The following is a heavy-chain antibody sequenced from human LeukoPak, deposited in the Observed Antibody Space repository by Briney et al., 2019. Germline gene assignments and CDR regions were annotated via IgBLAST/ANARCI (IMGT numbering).Heavy chain of an antibody. CDR2: ISGSGDST. CDR1: GFTFSSFA. D-gene: IGHD6-6*01. CDR3: AKDLRYSCWAVFDY. J-gene: IGHJ4*02. V-gene: IGHV3-23*01. Sequence: PGGSLRLSCAASGFTFSSFAMSWVRQAPGKGLEWVSAISGSGDSTYYADSVKGRFTISRDNSKNTLYLQMNSLRAEDTALYYCAKDLRYSCWAVFDYWGQGTLVTVSS.